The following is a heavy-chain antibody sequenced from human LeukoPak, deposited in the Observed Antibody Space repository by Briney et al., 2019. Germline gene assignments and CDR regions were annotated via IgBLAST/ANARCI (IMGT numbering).Heavy chain of an antibody. CDR3: AREDYSSSYYYGMDV. V-gene: IGHV4-59*12. CDR2: ILYSGST. D-gene: IGHD6-6*01. Sequence: SETLSLTCTVSGASIRGYHWHWIRQPPGKGLEWIGYILYSGSTKYNPSIKSRVTMSVDTSKNHFSLKVNSVTAADTAVYYCAREDYSSSYYYGMDVWGQGTTVTVSS. J-gene: IGHJ6*02. CDR1: GASIRGYH.